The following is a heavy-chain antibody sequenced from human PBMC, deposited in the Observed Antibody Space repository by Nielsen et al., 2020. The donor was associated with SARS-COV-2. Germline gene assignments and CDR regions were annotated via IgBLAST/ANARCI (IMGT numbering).Heavy chain of an antibody. CDR2: ISYDGSNK. D-gene: IGHD6-13*01. CDR1: GFTFSSYG. CDR3: AKWGYSSSWDTPYGMDV. V-gene: IGHV3-30*18. J-gene: IGHJ6*02. Sequence: GESLKISCAASGFTFSSYGMHWVRQAPGKGLEWVAVISYDGSNKYYADSVKGRFTISRDNAKNSLYLQMNSLRAEDTALYYCAKWGYSSSWDTPYGMDVWGQGTTVTVSS.